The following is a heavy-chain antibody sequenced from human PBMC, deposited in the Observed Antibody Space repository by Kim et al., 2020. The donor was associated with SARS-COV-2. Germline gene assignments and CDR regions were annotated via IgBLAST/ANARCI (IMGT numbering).Heavy chain of an antibody. CDR1: AFTLSSYW. D-gene: IGHD3-3*02. J-gene: IGHJ4*02. CDR3: AGNAFSDHIF. Sequence: GGSLRLSCAASAFTLSSYWMYWVRQAPGKGLVWVSRISRDGTYTDYADSVKGRFTNSRDNAKNTLYLQMNSLRADDTAVYYCAGNAFSDHIFWGQGTLVTVSS. V-gene: IGHV3-74*01. CDR2: ISRDGTYT.